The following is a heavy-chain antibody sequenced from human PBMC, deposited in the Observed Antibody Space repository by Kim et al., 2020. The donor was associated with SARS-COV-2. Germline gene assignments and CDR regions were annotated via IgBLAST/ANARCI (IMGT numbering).Heavy chain of an antibody. CDR3: ASTVDTAMEKGAVGWFDP. CDR1: GGTFSSYA. CDR2: IIPIFGTA. V-gene: IGHV1-69*13. D-gene: IGHD5-18*01. Sequence: SVKVSCKASGGTFSSYAISWVRQAPGQGLEWMGGIIPIFGTANYAQKFQGRVTITADESTSTAYMELSSLRSEDTAVYYCASTVDTAMEKGAVGWFDPWGQGTLVTVSS. J-gene: IGHJ5*02.